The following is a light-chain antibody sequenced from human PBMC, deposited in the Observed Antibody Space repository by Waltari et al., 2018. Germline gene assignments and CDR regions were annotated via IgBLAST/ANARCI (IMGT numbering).Light chain of an antibody. V-gene: IGKV4-1*01. CDR1: QSILDSPNNKNY. J-gene: IGKJ4*01. Sequence: DIVMTQSPDSLAVSLGERATINCKSSQSILDSPNNKNYLAWPKQRPGQPPNLLIYLASTRESGVPDRFSGSGSGTDFTLTISSLQAEDVAVYYCQQYYSTPLTFGGGTKVEIK. CDR2: LAS. CDR3: QQYYSTPLT.